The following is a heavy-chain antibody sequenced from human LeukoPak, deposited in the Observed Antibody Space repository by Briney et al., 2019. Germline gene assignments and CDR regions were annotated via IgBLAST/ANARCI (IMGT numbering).Heavy chain of an antibody. Sequence: GGSLRLSCAASGFTFSSCWMSWVRQAPGKGLEWVANIKQDGSHKYYVDSVKGRFTISRDNAKNSLYLQMNSLRAEDTAVYYCARDGGTGIPFDYWSQGTLVTVSS. CDR3: ARDGGTGIPFDY. D-gene: IGHD1-1*01. J-gene: IGHJ4*02. V-gene: IGHV3-7*01. CDR1: GFTFSSCW. CDR2: IKQDGSHK.